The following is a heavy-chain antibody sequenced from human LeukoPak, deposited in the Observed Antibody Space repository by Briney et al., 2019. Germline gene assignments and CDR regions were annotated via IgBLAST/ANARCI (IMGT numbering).Heavy chain of an antibody. V-gene: IGHV1-18*01. CDR2: ISAYNGNT. D-gene: IGHD3-3*01. CDR1: GYTFTSYG. J-gene: IGHJ6*03. CDR3: ARGTIFGVVIIPNYYYYYMDV. Sequence: ASVKVSCKASGYTFTSYGIGWVRQAPGQGLEWMGWISAYNGNTNYAQKLQGRVTMTTDTSTSTAYMELRSLRSDDTAVYYCARGTIFGVVIIPNYYYYYMDVWGKGTTVTVSS.